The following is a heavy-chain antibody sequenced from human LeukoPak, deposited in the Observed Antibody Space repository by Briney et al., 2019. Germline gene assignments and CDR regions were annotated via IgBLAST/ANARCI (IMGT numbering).Heavy chain of an antibody. V-gene: IGHV3-23*01. D-gene: IGHD1-26*01. Sequence: PGGSLRLSCAASGFTSNTYAMSWVRQAPGKGLEWVSVISGSGATTYYADSVKGRFTISRDNSKNTLYLQMHSLRAEDTAIYYCAKSDSGSYRDRFGYWGQGTLVTVSS. CDR3: AKSDSGSYRDRFGY. CDR1: GFTSNTYA. J-gene: IGHJ4*02. CDR2: ISGSGATT.